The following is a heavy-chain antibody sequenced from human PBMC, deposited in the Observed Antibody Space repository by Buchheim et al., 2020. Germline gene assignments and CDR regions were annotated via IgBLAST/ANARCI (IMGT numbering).Heavy chain of an antibody. V-gene: IGHV3-33*06. CDR2: IWYDGTNK. D-gene: IGHD3-3*01. CDR3: AKHHYDFWSGFLYYFDY. J-gene: IGHJ4*02. Sequence: QVQLVESGGGVVQPGRSLRLSCAASGFTFSSYGMHWVRQAPGKGLEWVTVIWYDGTNKYYADSVRGRFTISRDNSKNTLYLQMNSLRAEDTAVYYCAKHHYDFWSGFLYYFDYWGQGTL. CDR1: GFTFSSYG.